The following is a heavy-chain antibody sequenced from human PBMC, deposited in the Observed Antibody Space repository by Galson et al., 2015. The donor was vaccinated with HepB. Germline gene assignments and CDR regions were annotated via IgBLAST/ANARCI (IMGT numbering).Heavy chain of an antibody. J-gene: IGHJ3*02. V-gene: IGHV1-46*03. Sequence: SVKVSCKASGYTFTSYHMHWVRQAPGQGLEWMGIINPSGGSTNYAQKFQGRVTMTRDTSTSTVYMELSSLRSEDTAVYYCAREGRQQLDNDAFDIWGQGTMVTVSS. CDR1: GYTFTSYH. CDR3: AREGRQQLDNDAFDI. CDR2: INPSGGST. D-gene: IGHD6-13*01.